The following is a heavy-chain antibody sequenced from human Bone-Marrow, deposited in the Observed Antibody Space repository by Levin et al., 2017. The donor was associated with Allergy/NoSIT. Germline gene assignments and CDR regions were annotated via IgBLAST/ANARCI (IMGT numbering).Heavy chain of an antibody. CDR3: AKGAGDYYDSSGYYLGN. D-gene: IGHD3-22*01. CDR1: GFTFSSYG. CDR2: ISYDGSNK. J-gene: IGHJ4*02. V-gene: IGHV3-30*18. Sequence: GGSLRLSCAASGFTFSSYGMHWVRQAPGKGLEWVAVISYDGSNKYYADSVKGRFTISRDNSKNTLYLQMNSLRAEDTAVYYCAKGAGDYYDSSGYYLGNWGQGTLVTVSS.